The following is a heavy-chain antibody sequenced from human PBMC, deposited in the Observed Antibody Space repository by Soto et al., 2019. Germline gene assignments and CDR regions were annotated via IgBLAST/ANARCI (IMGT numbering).Heavy chain of an antibody. CDR3: AGELGTFYFDH. Sequence: QVQLQESGPGLVKPSQTLSLTCTVSAGSIRSGEYYWTWIRQPPGKGLEWIGYIDHSGSAYYNPSRKCRATISIDTSNNQFSLKMTSVTAADTDVYYCAGELGTFYFDHWGQGTLVTVSS. V-gene: IGHV4-30-4*01. J-gene: IGHJ4*02. CDR2: IDHSGSA. D-gene: IGHD7-27*01. CDR1: AGSIRSGEYY.